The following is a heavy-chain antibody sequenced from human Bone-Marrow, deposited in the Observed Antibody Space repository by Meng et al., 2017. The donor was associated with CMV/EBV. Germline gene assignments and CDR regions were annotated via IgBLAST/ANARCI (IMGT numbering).Heavy chain of an antibody. CDR3: ARGVGTEYQLLPLRY. V-gene: IGHV3-53*01. CDR1: GFTFSSYA. D-gene: IGHD2-2*01. CDR2: IYSGGYT. J-gene: IGHJ4*02. Sequence: GGSLRLSCAASGFTFSSYAMSWVRQAPGKGLEWVSVIYSGGYTYYADSVKGRFTISRDNSKNTLYLQMNSLRAEDTAVYYCARGVGTEYQLLPLRYWGQGTLVTVSS.